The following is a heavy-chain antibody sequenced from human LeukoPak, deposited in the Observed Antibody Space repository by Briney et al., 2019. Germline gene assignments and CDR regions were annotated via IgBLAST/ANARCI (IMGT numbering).Heavy chain of an antibody. J-gene: IGHJ4*02. CDR1: GGSISSSGYY. Sequence: SETLSLTCTVSGGSISSSGYYWGWIRQPPGKGLEWIASIYTSGSTNYNPSLKSRVTMSVDTSKSQFSLKLSSVTAADTAVYYCARDRQPGIAVAGIDYFDYWGQGTLVTVSS. V-gene: IGHV4-39*07. CDR3: ARDRQPGIAVAGIDYFDY. CDR2: IYTSGST. D-gene: IGHD6-19*01.